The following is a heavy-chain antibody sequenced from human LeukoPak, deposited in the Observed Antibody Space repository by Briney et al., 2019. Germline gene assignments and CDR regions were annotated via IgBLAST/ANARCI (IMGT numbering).Heavy chain of an antibody. Sequence: SETLSLTCTVSGGSISSYYWSWIRQPPGKGLEWIGYIYYSGSTNYNPSLKSRVTISVDTSKNQFSLKLSSVTAADTAVYYCAREDHAYASSGYYLDYWGQGTLVTVSS. CDR1: GGSISSYY. J-gene: IGHJ4*02. CDR2: IYYSGST. D-gene: IGHD3-22*01. CDR3: AREDHAYASSGYYLDY. V-gene: IGHV4-59*01.